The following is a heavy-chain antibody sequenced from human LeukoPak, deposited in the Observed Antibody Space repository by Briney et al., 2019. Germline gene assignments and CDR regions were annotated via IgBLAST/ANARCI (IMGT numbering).Heavy chain of an antibody. J-gene: IGHJ4*02. CDR1: GFTFSSYS. V-gene: IGHV3-48*01. D-gene: IGHD3-9*01. Sequence: PGGSLRLSCAASGFTFSSYSMNWVRQAPGKGLEWVSYISSSSSTIYYADSVKGRFTISRYNAKNSLDVHMNSLRAEDTAVYYCARSIRPHYDILTGLDYWGQGALVTVSS. CDR2: ISSSSSTI. CDR3: ARSIRPHYDILTGLDY.